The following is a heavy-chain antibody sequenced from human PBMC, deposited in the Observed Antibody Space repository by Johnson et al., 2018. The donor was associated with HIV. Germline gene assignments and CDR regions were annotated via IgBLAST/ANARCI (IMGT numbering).Heavy chain of an antibody. CDR2: ISWNSGSI. D-gene: IGHD3-10*01. Sequence: EVQLVASGGGVVRPGGSLRLSCAASGFIFVDYAMHWVRQAPGKGLEWVSGISWNSGSIGYADSVKGRFPISRDNAKNSLYLQMNSLRAEDTALYYCAKVDVTRAPRGTDAFDIWGQGTMVTVSS. J-gene: IGHJ3*02. CDR1: GFIFVDYA. V-gene: IGHV3-9*01. CDR3: AKVDVTRAPRGTDAFDI.